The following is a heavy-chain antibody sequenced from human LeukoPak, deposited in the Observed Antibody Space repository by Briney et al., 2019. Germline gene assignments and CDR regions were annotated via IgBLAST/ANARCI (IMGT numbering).Heavy chain of an antibody. CDR1: GFTFSRYD. V-gene: IGHV3-13*01. J-gene: IGHJ4*02. CDR3: AGAGSETQWRAFDF. CDR2: IGTAGDT. Sequence: GGSLRLSCAASGFTFSRYDMHWVRQATGKGLEWVSGIGTAGDTYYAGSVKGRFTISRENAKNSLYLQMNSLTAGDTAVYYCAGAGSETQWRAFDFWGQGALVTAFS. D-gene: IGHD6-19*01.